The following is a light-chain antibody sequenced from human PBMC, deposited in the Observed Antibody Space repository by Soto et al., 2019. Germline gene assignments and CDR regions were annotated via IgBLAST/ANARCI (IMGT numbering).Light chain of an antibody. Sequence: LAQPASVSGSPGQSITISCTGTSSDVGSYNYVSWYQQHPGKAPKLMIYEVRDRPSGISSRFSGSKSGNTASLTISGLQTEDEADYYCSSYTSSSILFGTGTKVTVL. V-gene: IGLV2-14*01. CDR1: SSDVGSYNY. J-gene: IGLJ1*01. CDR3: SSYTSSSIL. CDR2: EVR.